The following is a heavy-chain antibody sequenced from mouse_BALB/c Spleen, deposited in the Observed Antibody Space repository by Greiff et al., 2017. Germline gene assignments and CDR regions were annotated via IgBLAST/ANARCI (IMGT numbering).Heavy chain of an antibody. CDR3: ARSRYDGGYAMDY. J-gene: IGHJ4*01. CDR2: IDPENGNT. CDR1: GYAFSSYW. D-gene: IGHD2-14*01. Sequence: EVQLQQSGAELVRPGSSVKISCKASGYAFSSYWMHWVKQRPEQGLEWIGWIDPENGNTIYDPKFQGKASITADTSSNTAYLQLSSLTSEDTAVYYCARSRYDGGYAMDYWGQGTSVTVSS. V-gene: IGHV14-1*02.